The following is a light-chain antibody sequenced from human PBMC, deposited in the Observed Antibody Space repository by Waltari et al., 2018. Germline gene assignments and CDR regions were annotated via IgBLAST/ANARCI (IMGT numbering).Light chain of an antibody. CDR2: DAS. Sequence: DIQMTQSPSSLSASVGDRVTITCQASQDISNYLNWYQQKPGKAPKLLIYDASNLETGVPSRFSGSGSGTDFTFTISSLQPEDIATYYCQQYHNLHLFGQGTKLEIK. J-gene: IGKJ2*01. CDR1: QDISNY. V-gene: IGKV1-33*01. CDR3: QQYHNLHL.